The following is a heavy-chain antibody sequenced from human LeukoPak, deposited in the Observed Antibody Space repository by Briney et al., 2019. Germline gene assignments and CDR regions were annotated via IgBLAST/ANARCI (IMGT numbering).Heavy chain of an antibody. J-gene: IGHJ4*02. CDR3: ARHTTSVAATNY. V-gene: IGHV5-51*01. CDR1: GYSFTSYW. D-gene: IGHD6-19*01. Sequence: GGSLKISCKGSGYSFTSYWIGWVRQMPGKGLEWMGIIYPGDSDTRYSPSFQGQVTISADKSINTAYLQWSSLKASDTAIYYCARHTTSVAATNYWGQGTLVTVSS. CDR2: IYPGDSDT.